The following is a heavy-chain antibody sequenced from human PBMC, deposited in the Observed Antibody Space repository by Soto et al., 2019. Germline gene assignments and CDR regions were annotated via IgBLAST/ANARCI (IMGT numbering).Heavy chain of an antibody. V-gene: IGHV4-34*01. D-gene: IGHD1-26*01. CDR1: GGSFSGYY. Sequence: SETLSLTCAVYGGSFSGYYWSWIRQPPGKGLEWIGEINHSGSTNYNPSLKSRVTISVDTSKNQFSLKLSSVTAADTAVYYCAREAVGEWELPHFDYWGQGTLVTVSS. CDR2: INHSGST. J-gene: IGHJ4*02. CDR3: AREAVGEWELPHFDY.